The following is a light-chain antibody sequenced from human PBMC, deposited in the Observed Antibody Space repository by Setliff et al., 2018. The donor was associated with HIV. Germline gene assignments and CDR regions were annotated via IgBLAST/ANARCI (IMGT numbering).Light chain of an antibody. Sequence: QPVVTQEPSFSVSPGGTVTLTCGLSSGSVSTSDYCSWYQQTPGQAPRTLIYSTNIRSSGVPDRFSGSILENKAALTITGAQADDESDYYCVLYMGSGFVVFGGGTQLTVL. CDR3: VLYMGSGFVV. J-gene: IGLJ2*01. CDR1: SGSVSTSDY. CDR2: STN. V-gene: IGLV8-61*01.